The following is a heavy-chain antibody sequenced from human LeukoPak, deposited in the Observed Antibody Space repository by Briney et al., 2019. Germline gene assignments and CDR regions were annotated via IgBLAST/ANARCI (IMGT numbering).Heavy chain of an antibody. CDR1: GGSFSGYY. J-gene: IGHJ6*03. V-gene: IGHV4-34*01. Sequence: SETLSLTCAVYGGSFSGYYWSWIRQPPGKGLEWIGEINHSGSTDYNPSLKSRVTISVDTSKNQFSLKLSSVTAADTAVYYCAREADYYYYYMDVWGKGTTVTVSS. CDR3: AREADYYYYYMDV. CDR2: INHSGST.